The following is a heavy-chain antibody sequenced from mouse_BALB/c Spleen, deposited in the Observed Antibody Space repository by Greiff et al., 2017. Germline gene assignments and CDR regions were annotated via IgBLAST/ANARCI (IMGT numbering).Heavy chain of an antibody. V-gene: IGHV5-6-5*01. CDR2: ISSGGST. J-gene: IGHJ2*01. Sequence: EVKLQESGGGLVKPGGSLKLSCAASGFTFSSYAMSWVRQTPEKRLEWVASISSGGSTYYPDSVKGRFTISRDNARNILYLQMSSLRSEDTAMYYCARGGWLLSFDYWGQGTTLTVSS. CDR3: ARGGWLLSFDY. CDR1: GFTFSSYA. D-gene: IGHD2-3*01.